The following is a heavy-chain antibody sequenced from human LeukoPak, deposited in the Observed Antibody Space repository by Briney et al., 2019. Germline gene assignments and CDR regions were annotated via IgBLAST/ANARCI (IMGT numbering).Heavy chain of an antibody. CDR1: GFPFSSYA. V-gene: IGHV3-23*01. CDR3: VKMADALTFGFPKKPDY. D-gene: IGHD3-16*01. Sequence: PGGSLRLSCAASGFPFSSYAMSWVRQAPGKGLEWVLDIIGSGARTYYTDSVTGRFAISRDNSKNTLFLQMDNLRADDTAVYYCVKMADALTFGFPKKPDYWGQGTLVTVSS. CDR2: IIGSGART. J-gene: IGHJ4*02.